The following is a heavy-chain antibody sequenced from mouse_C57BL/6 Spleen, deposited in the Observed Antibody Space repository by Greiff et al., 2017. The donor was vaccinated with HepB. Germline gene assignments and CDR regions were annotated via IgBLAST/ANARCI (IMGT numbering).Heavy chain of an antibody. CDR3: AADYYYGSSYHWFAY. CDR2: IDPANGNT. CDR1: GFNIKNTY. Sequence: VQLKESVAELVRPGASVKLSCTASGFNIKNTYMHWVKQRPEQGLEWIGRIDPANGNTKYAPKFQGKATITADTSSNTAYLQLSSLTSEDTAIYYCAADYYYGSSYHWFAYWGQGTLVTVSA. V-gene: IGHV14-3*01. J-gene: IGHJ3*01. D-gene: IGHD1-1*01.